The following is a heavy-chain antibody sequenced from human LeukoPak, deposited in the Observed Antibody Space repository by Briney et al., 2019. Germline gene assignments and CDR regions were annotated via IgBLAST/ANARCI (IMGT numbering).Heavy chain of an antibody. J-gene: IGHJ4*02. D-gene: IGHD3-22*01. Sequence: SETLSLTCTVSGGSFSSGSYYWSWIRQPAGKGLEWIGRIYISGSTNYNPSLKSRVTISVDTSKNQFSLKLTSVTAADTAMYYCAREAVYYYDSSGYFDIWGQGTLVTVSS. CDR1: GGSFSSGSYY. CDR2: IYISGST. CDR3: AREAVYYYDSSGYFDI. V-gene: IGHV4-61*02.